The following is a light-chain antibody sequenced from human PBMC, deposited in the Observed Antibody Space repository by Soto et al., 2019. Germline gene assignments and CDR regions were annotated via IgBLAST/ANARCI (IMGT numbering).Light chain of an antibody. CDR3: QQYNDWPSWT. CDR1: QSIGRG. V-gene: IGKV3-15*01. Sequence: EIVMTQSPATLSVSPGDRATLSCRASQSIGRGLAWYQQNPGQAPRLLIYGASTRATGIPARFSGSGSGTEFTLTISSLKSEDFAVYFCQQYNDWPSWTFGQGTKVEVK. CDR2: GAS. J-gene: IGKJ1*01.